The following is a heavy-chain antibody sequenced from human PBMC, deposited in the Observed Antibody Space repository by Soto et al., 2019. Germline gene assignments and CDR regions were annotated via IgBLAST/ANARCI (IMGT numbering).Heavy chain of an antibody. D-gene: IGHD3-22*01. CDR2: ISGSGGST. V-gene: IGHV3-23*01. J-gene: IGHJ4*02. CDR3: GRDRGVIVASITFAY. CDR1: GFTFSSYA. Sequence: EVQLLESGGGLVQPGGSLRLSCAASGFTFSSYAMSWVRQAPGKGLEWVSAISGSGGSTYYADSVKGRFTISRDNSKNGLHLQMNGLRAEDTAVYDCGRDRGVIVASITFAYWGEGTLVAVCS.